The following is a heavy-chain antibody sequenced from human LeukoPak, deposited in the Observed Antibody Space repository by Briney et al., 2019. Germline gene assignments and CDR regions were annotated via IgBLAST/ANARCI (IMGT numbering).Heavy chain of an antibody. V-gene: IGHV3-7*01. CDR2: IKQDGSEK. J-gene: IGHJ6*02. Sequence: GGSLRLSCAASGFTFTNFWMTWVRQAPGKGLEWVANIKQDGSEKYYVDAVKGRFTISRDNAKNSLYLQMNNLRAEDTAVYYCGRNMDVWGQGTTVTVSS. CDR1: GFTFTNFW. CDR3: GRNMDV.